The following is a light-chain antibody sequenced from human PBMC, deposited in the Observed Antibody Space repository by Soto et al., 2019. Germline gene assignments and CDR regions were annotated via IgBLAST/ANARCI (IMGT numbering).Light chain of an antibody. J-gene: IGKJ1*01. Sequence: EIVLTQFPATLSLSPGERATLACRASQSITSYLAWYQQKPGQAPRLLIYDVSNRATGTPARFSGSGSGRDFTLTISSLEPEDFAVYYCQQRSNWPLGTFGQGTKVEIK. CDR3: QQRSNWPLGT. CDR1: QSITSY. V-gene: IGKV3-11*02. CDR2: DVS.